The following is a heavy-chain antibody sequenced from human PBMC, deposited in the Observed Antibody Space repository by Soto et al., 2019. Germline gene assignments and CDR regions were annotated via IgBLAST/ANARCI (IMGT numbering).Heavy chain of an antibody. V-gene: IGHV4-38-2*02. CDR3: AREFGFHYDILTGYYGPTYCFVY. CDR2: IYHSGST. J-gene: IGHJ4*02. Sequence: NPSETLSLTCAVSGYSISSGYYWGWIRQPPGKGLEWIGSIYHSGSTYYNPSLKSRVTISVDTSKNQFSLKLSSVTAADTAVYYCAREFGFHYDILTGYYGPTYCFVYWGQGTLVTVSS. D-gene: IGHD3-9*01. CDR1: GYSISSGYY.